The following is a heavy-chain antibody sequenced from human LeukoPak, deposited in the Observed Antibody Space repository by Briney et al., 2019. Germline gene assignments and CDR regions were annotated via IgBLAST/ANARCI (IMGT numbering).Heavy chain of an antibody. V-gene: IGHV1-2*02. CDR1: GYTFTGYY. D-gene: IGHD5-18*01. Sequence: GASVKVSCKASGYTFTGYYMHWVRQAPGQGLEWMGWINPNSGGTNYAQKFQGRVTMTRDTSISTAYMELSRLRSDDTAVYYCASARYSYGSNYYYYGMDVWGQGTTVTVSS. CDR3: ASARYSYGSNYYYYGMDV. J-gene: IGHJ6*02. CDR2: INPNSGGT.